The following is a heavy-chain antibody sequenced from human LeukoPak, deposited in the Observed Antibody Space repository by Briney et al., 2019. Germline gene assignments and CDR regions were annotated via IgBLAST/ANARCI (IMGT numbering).Heavy chain of an antibody. CDR1: GYTFTSYY. CDR3: ARVNSFWSGYFGS. D-gene: IGHD3-3*01. Sequence: ASVKVSCEASGYTFTSYYIHWVRQAPGQRLEWMGIINPIGGSTTYAQKFQGRVTMTRDTSTNTDYMELSTLRSEDTAVYYCARVNSFWSGYFGSWGQGTLVTVSS. V-gene: IGHV1-46*01. J-gene: IGHJ4*02. CDR2: INPIGGST.